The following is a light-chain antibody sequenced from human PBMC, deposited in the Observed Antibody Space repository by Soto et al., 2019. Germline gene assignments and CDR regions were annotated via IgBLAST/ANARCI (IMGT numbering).Light chain of an antibody. J-gene: IGKJ1*01. V-gene: IGKV4-1*01. CDR2: WAS. Sequence: IVINQSPRPPAVSLGANATLHCKSTQNVLYSSNNKNYLAWYQQKPGQPPKLLIYWASTRESGVPDRFSGSGSGTDFTLTISSLQAEDVAVYYCQQDYSTPWPFGQGTKVDI. CDR3: QQDYSTPWP. CDR1: QNVLYSSNNKNY.